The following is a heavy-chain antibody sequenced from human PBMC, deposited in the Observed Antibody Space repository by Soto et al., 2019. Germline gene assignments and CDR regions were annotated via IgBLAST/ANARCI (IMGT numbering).Heavy chain of an antibody. D-gene: IGHD3-10*01. Sequence: ASVKVSCKASGYTFTSYGISWVRQAPGQGLEWMGWISAYNGNTNYAQKLQGRVTMTTDTSTSTAYMELRSLGSDDTAVYYCARVVGYYGSGSYYSNNWFDPWGQGTLVTVS. CDR1: GYTFTSYG. CDR3: ARVVGYYGSGSYYSNNWFDP. J-gene: IGHJ5*02. V-gene: IGHV1-18*04. CDR2: ISAYNGNT.